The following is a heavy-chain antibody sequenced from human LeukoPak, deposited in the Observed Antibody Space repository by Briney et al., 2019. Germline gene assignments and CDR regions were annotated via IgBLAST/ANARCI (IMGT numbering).Heavy chain of an antibody. CDR1: GFTFSSYW. CDR3: ARDRHYDILSGFHNYYGMDV. J-gene: IGHJ6*02. V-gene: IGHV3-7*01. D-gene: IGHD3-9*01. CDR2: IKQDGSKK. Sequence: GGSLRLSCAASGFTFSSYWMTWVRQAPGKGLEWVANIKQDGSKKNYVESVKGRFTISRDNAKNSLYLQMNSLGVEDTAVYYCARDRHYDILSGFHNYYGMDVWGQGTTVTVSS.